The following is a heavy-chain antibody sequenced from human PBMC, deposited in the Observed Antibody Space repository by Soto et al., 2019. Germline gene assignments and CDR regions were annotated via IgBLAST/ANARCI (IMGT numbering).Heavy chain of an antibody. D-gene: IGHD6-13*01. J-gene: IGHJ4*02. CDR2: ISYDGSNK. CDR1: GFTFSSYG. CDR3: VRRGPGTYFDY. Sequence: PGGSLRLSCAASGFTFSSYGMHWVRQAPGKGLEWVAVISYDGSNKYYADSVKGRFTISRDNSKNTLYLQMNSLRTEDTAVYYCVRRGPGTYFDYWGQGTLVTVSS. V-gene: IGHV3-30*03.